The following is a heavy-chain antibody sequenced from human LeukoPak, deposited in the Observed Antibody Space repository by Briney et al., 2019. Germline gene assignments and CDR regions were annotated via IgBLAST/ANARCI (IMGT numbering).Heavy chain of an antibody. J-gene: IGHJ3*02. V-gene: IGHV3-30*03. D-gene: IGHD3-16*01. CDR2: ISYDGSNK. Sequence: GGSLRLSCAVSGFTFSSYGMHWVRQAPGKGLEWVAVISYDGSNKYYADSVKGRFTISRDNAKNSLYLQMNSLRAEDTAVYYCARVSFGAFDIWGQGTMVTVSS. CDR3: ARVSFGAFDI. CDR1: GFTFSSYG.